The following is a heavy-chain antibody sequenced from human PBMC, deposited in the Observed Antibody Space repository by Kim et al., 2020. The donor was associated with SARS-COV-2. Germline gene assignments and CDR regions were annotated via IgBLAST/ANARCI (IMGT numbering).Heavy chain of an antibody. D-gene: IGHD3-10*01. J-gene: IGHJ6*02. V-gene: IGHV3-11*06. CDR1: GFTFSDYY. CDR2: ISSSSSYT. CDR3: ARSITMVRGPGWDV. Sequence: GGSLRLSCAASGFTFSDYYMSWIRQAPGKGLEWVSYISSSSSYTNYADSVKGRFTISRDNAKNSLYLQMNSLRAEDTAVYYCARSITMVRGPGWDVWGQGTTVTVSS.